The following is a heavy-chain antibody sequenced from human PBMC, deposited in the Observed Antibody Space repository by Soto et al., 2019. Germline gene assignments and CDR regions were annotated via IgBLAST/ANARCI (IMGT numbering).Heavy chain of an antibody. CDR1: GFTFSSYS. CDR2: ISSSSSYI. V-gene: IGHV3-21*01. D-gene: IGHD2-15*01. Sequence: EVQLVESGGGLVKPGGSLRLSCAASGFTFSSYSMNWVRQAPGKGLEWVSSISSSSSYIYYADSVKGRFTISRDNAKNSMYLQMNSLRGEDTAVYYCARDLGYCSGGSCYAGGNAFDIWGQGTMVTVSS. CDR3: ARDLGYCSGGSCYAGGNAFDI. J-gene: IGHJ3*02.